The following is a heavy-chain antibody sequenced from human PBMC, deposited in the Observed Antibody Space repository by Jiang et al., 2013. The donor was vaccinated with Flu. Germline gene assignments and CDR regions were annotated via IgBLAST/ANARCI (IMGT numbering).Heavy chain of an antibody. J-gene: IGHJ4*02. D-gene: IGHD2-15*01. Sequence: DYAAPVKGRFTISRDDSKNTLSLQMISLKTEDTAVYYCTTAPAGLWGQGTLVTVSS. CDR3: TTAPAGL. V-gene: IGHV3-15*01.